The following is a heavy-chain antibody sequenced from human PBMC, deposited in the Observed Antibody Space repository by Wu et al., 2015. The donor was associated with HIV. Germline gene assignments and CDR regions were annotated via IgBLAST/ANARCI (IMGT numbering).Heavy chain of an antibody. CDR2: MNPNSGNT. J-gene: IGHJ4*02. D-gene: IGHD3-10*01. V-gene: IGHV1-8*02. CDR3: ARSNVLLWFGELLGFDY. CDR1: GGTFSSFG. Sequence: VQLVQSGAEVKKPGSSVKVSCEASGGTFSSFGITWVRQAPGQGPEWMGWMNPNSGNTGYAQKFQGRVTMTRNTSISTAYMELSSLRSEDTAVYYCARSNVLLWFGELLGFDYWGQGTLVTVSS.